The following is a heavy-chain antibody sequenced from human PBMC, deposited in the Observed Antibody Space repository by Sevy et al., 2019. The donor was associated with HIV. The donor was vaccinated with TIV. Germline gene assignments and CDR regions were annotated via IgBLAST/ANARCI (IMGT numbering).Heavy chain of an antibody. Sequence: GGSLRLSCSASGFTFSDYTMHWVRQAPGKGLEWVTLILKDGAIKYYADSVKGRFTISRDNSDNTLYLQMNSLRPEDTAVYYCARALYSDVWYYYDYWGQGTLVTVSS. CDR2: ILKDGAIK. CDR3: ARALYSDVWYYYDY. J-gene: IGHJ4*02. CDR1: GFTFSDYT. D-gene: IGHD6-19*01. V-gene: IGHV3-30-3*01.